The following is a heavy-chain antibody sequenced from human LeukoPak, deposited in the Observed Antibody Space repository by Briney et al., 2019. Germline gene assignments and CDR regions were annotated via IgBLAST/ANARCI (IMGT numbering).Heavy chain of an antibody. V-gene: IGHV1-8*03. D-gene: IGHD2-2*01. CDR3: ARGRGRYCSGTSCSNGGLRY. CDR1: GYTFSSYD. Sequence: GSSVKVSCKASGYTFSSYDVNWVRQATGQGLEWMGWMNPNTGNTGYAHKFQGRVTITRNTSISTAHMELSSLRSEDTAVYYCARGRGRYCSGTSCSNGGLRYWGQGTLVTVSS. J-gene: IGHJ4*02. CDR2: MNPNTGNT.